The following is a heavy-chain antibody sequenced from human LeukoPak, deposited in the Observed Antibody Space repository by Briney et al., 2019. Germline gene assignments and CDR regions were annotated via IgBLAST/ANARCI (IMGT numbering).Heavy chain of an antibody. CDR1: GYTLTSYA. Sequence: ASVKVSCKASGYTLTSYAMNWVRQAPGQGLEWMGSINTNTGNPTYAQGFTGRFVFSLDTSVNTAYLQISSLKAEDTAAYYCARTYYYDSSGYQFDYWGQGTLVSVSS. J-gene: IGHJ4*02. CDR2: INTNTGNP. D-gene: IGHD3-22*01. CDR3: ARTYYYDSSGYQFDY. V-gene: IGHV7-4-1*02.